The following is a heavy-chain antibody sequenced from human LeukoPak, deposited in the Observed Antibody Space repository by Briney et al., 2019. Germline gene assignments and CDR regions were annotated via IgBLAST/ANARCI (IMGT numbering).Heavy chain of an antibody. D-gene: IGHD2-15*01. CDR2: ISYDGSNK. J-gene: IGHJ3*02. CDR3: ASTRDVVVVAATPQDI. CDR1: GFTFSSYG. Sequence: PGVSLRLSCAASGFTFSSYGMHWVRQAPGKGLEWVAVISYDGSNKYYADSVKGRFTISRDNSKNTLYLQMNSLRAEDTAVYYCASTRDVVVVAATPQDIWGQGTMVTVSS. V-gene: IGHV3-30*03.